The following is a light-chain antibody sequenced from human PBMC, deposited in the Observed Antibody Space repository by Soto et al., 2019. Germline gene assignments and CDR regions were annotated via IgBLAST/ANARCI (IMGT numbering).Light chain of an antibody. CDR3: PQFAKSST. V-gene: IGKV1-5*01. CDR2: DAT. Sequence: IQMTQSPSTLSASVGDRVTITCRASHNIERWMAWYQQKRGRAPSLLIFDATTLHSGVPSRFSGGGSGTEFTLTINGLQPDDFATYYCPQFAKSSTFGQGTKVDIK. CDR1: HNIERW. J-gene: IGKJ1*01.